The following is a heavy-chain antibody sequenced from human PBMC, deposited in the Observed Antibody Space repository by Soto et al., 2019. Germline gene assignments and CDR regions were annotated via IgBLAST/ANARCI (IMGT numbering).Heavy chain of an antibody. CDR1: GDSINNDY. Sequence: SETLSLTCTVSGDSINNDYWSWIRQPPGKRLEWIGYIYFTGSTTYNPSLESRVTMSVDTSKNQFSLTLNSVNAADTAVYYCAKYRRTEAEGFTLDYWGRGTLVTVSS. J-gene: IGHJ4*02. V-gene: IGHV4-59*01. CDR2: IYFTGST. D-gene: IGHD6-13*01. CDR3: AKYRRTEAEGFTLDY.